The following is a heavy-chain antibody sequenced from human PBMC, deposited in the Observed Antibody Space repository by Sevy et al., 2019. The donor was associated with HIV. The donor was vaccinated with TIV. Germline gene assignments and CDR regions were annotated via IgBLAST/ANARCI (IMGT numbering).Heavy chain of an antibody. Sequence: SETLSPTCTVSGGSISSYYWSWIRQPPGKGLEWIGYIYYSGSTNYNPSLKSRVTISVDTSKNQFSLKLSSVTAADTAVYYCARDQRIAVAGTGYHYGMDVWGQGTTVTVSS. D-gene: IGHD6-19*01. V-gene: IGHV4-59*01. J-gene: IGHJ6*02. CDR1: GGSISSYY. CDR2: IYYSGST. CDR3: ARDQRIAVAGTGYHYGMDV.